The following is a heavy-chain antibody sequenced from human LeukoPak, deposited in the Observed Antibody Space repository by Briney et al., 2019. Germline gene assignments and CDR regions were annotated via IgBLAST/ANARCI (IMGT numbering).Heavy chain of an antibody. CDR3: AKKTLDGYFDY. J-gene: IGHJ4*02. Sequence: PGGSLRLSCAASRFTFSSYWMHWVRHTPGKGLVWVSLINNDGSSTTYADSVKGRFTISRDNSKNTLYLQMNSLRAEDTAVYYCAKKTLDGYFDYWGQGTLVTVSS. V-gene: IGHV3-74*01. CDR1: RFTFSSYW. CDR2: INNDGSST. D-gene: IGHD5-24*01.